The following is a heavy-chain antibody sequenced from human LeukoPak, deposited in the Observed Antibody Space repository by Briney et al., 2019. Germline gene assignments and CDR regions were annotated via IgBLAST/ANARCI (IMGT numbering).Heavy chain of an antibody. CDR3: TRQISSPTTPYSSSSWAWFDP. V-gene: IGHV3-73*01. CDR1: GFTFSSSA. Sequence: GGSLRLSCAASGFTFSSSAMHWVRQASGKGVEWVGRIRSKANSYATAYAASVKGRFTISRDDSKNTAYLQMNSLKTEDTAVYYCTRQISSPTTPYSSSSWAWFDPWGQGTLVTVSS. J-gene: IGHJ5*02. CDR2: IRSKANSYAT. D-gene: IGHD6-6*01.